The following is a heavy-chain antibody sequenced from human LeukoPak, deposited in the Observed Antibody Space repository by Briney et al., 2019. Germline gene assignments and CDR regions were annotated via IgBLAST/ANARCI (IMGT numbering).Heavy chain of an antibody. J-gene: IGHJ4*02. V-gene: IGHV4-4*07. CDR2: ICTSGST. CDR1: GGSISSYC. CDR3: ARDAPISGYYDSSGSQLDY. D-gene: IGHD3-22*01. Sequence: SETLSLTCSVSGGSISSYCSSWIRQPAGKGLEWIGRICTSGSTKYNPSLKSRVTMSVDTSKNQFSLKLSSVTAADTAVYYCARDAPISGYYDSSGSQLDYWGQGTLVTVSS.